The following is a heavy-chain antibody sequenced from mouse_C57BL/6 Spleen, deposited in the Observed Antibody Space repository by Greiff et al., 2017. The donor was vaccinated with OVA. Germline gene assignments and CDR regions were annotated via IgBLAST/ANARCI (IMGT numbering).Heavy chain of an antibody. D-gene: IGHD1-1*01. CDR2: IDPSDSYT. Sequence: QVQLQQPGAELVMPGASVKLSCKASGYTFTSYWMHWVKQRPGQGLEWIGEIDPSDSYTNYNQKFKGKSTLTEDKSSSTAYMQLSSLTSEDSAVYYCARPYGSKENWYFDVWGTGTTVTVSS. J-gene: IGHJ1*03. CDR3: ARPYGSKENWYFDV. V-gene: IGHV1-69*01. CDR1: GYTFTSYW.